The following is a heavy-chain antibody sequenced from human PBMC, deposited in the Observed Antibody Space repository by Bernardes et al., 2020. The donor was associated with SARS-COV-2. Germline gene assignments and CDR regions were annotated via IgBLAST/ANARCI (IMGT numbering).Heavy chain of an antibody. J-gene: IGHJ4*02. CDR1: GFSFRSYW. CDR2: IKQDGSER. CDR3: AGGHRGFDY. D-gene: IGHD2-15*01. Sequence: GGPLRFSCAGSGFSFRSYWVTWVRQAPGKGLEWVANIKQDGSERYYVDSVEGRFTISRDNAKDSLYLQMNSLRADDTAVYYCAGGHRGFDYWGQGNLVTVSS. V-gene: IGHV3-7*02.